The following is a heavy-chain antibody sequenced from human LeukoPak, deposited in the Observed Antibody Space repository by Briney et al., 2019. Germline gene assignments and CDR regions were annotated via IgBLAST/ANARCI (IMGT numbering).Heavy chain of an antibody. V-gene: IGHV4-4*07. J-gene: IGHJ3*02. CDR1: GGSINSYY. CDR2: IQASGST. CDR3: GRAQWLLPPDI. Sequence: SETLSLTCTVSGGSINSYYWSWLRQPAGKGLEWIGRIQASGSTTYNPSLKSRVTMSADTSKNQFSLKLSSVTAADTAIYYCGRAQWLLPPDIWGQGTMVTVSS. D-gene: IGHD5-12*01.